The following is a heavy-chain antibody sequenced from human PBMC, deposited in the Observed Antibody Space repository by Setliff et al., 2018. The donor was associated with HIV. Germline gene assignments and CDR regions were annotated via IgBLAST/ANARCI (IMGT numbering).Heavy chain of an antibody. J-gene: IGHJ6*03. D-gene: IGHD6-13*01. CDR2: IYTSGIT. CDR1: GDSISSYY. Sequence: PSETLSLTCTVSGDSISSYYWSWIRQPPGKGLEWIGYIYTSGITDYNPSLKSRVTISVDTSKNQFSLKVNSVTAADTAVYYCARGARLLAGYSDRWDYYYMGVWGKGTTVTVSS. CDR3: ARGARLLAGYSDRWDYYYMGV. V-gene: IGHV4-4*08.